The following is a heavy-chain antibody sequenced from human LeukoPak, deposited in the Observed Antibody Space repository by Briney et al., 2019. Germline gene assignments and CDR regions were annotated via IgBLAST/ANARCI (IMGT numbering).Heavy chain of an antibody. V-gene: IGHV4-34*01. CDR1: GGSFSGYY. J-gene: IGHJ5*02. CDR2: INHSGST. Sequence: SETLSLTCAVYGGSFSGYYWSWIRQPPGKGLEWIGEINHSGSTNYNPSPKSRVTISVDTSKNQFSLKLSSVTAADTAVYYCARAGLVVGLYNWFDPWGQGTLVTVSS. CDR3: ARAGLVVGLYNWFDP. D-gene: IGHD3-22*01.